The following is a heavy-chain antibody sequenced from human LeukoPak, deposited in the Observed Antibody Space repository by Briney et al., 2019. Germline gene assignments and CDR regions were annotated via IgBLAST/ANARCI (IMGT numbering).Heavy chain of an antibody. V-gene: IGHV5-51*01. D-gene: IGHD2-15*01. CDR1: GYSFTSYW. Sequence: GESLKISCKGSGYSFTSYWIGRVRQMPGKGLEWMGIIYPGDSDTRYSPSFQGQVTISADKSISTAYLQWSSLKASDTAMYYCARRAKCSGGSCYWFDPWGQGTLVTVSS. CDR2: IYPGDSDT. CDR3: ARRAKCSGGSCYWFDP. J-gene: IGHJ5*02.